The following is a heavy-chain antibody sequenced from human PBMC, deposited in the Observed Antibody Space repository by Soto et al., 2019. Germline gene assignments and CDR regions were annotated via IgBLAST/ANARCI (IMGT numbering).Heavy chain of an antibody. CDR1: GGSISSGDYY. CDR2: IYYSGST. J-gene: IGHJ5*02. V-gene: IGHV4-30-4*01. Sequence: SETLSLTCTVSGGSISSGDYYWSWIRQPPGKGPEWIGYIYYSGSTFYNPSLKNRVTISLDTSKIQFSLKLSSVTAADTAVYYRVREGGDNWFDPWGQGTLVTVSS. D-gene: IGHD3-16*01. CDR3: VREGGDNWFDP.